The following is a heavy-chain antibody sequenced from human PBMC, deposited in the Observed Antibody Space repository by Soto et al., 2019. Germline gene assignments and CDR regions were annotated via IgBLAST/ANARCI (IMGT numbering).Heavy chain of an antibody. CDR2: IYYSGST. CDR1: GGSISSSSYY. D-gene: IGHD5-18*01. Sequence: PSETLSLTCTVSGGSISSSSYYWGWIRQPPGKGLEWIGSIYYSGSTYYNPSLKSRVTISVDTSKNQFSLKLSSVTAADTAVYYCARLNWDTAMFAYFDDWGQGTLVTAPQ. J-gene: IGHJ4*02. V-gene: IGHV4-39*01. CDR3: ARLNWDTAMFAYFDD.